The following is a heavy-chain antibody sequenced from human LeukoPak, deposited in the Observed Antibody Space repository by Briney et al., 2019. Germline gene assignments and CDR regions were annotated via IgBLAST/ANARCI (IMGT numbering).Heavy chain of an antibody. CDR2: ISSGGGTII. CDR3: ARPLSGYSSSLGY. D-gene: IGHD6-6*01. J-gene: IGHJ4*02. V-gene: IGHV3-11*04. CDR1: GFSFNDYY. Sequence: GGSLRLSCAASGFSFNDYYMIWMRQAPGKGLEWVSYISSGGGTIIYYADSVKGRFTISKDNAKNSLYLQMNSLRAEDTAVYYCARPLSGYSSSLGYWGQGTLVTVSS.